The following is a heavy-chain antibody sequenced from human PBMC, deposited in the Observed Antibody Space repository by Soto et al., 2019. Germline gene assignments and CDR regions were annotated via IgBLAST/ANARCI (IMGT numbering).Heavy chain of an antibody. CDR1: GGSISSYY. J-gene: IGHJ6*04. CDR2: IYYIGST. CDR3: ARGSAYYDFWSGRSMDV. V-gene: IGHV4-59*08. Sequence: PSETLSLTCTVSGGSISSYYGTSIPQPPGKGLEWIGYIYYIGSTNYNPSLKSRVTISVDTSKNQFSLTLSSVTAADTAVYYCARGSAYYDFWSGRSMDVWGKGP. D-gene: IGHD3-3*01.